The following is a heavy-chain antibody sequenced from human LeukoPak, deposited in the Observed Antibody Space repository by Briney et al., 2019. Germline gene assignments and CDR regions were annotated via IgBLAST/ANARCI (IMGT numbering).Heavy chain of an antibody. J-gene: IGHJ4*02. D-gene: IGHD3-22*01. CDR2: ISSRRRYI. CDR1: GLTFSSYS. Sequence: GGSLSLSCAASGLTFSSYSMIGVRQAPGKALEWVSYISSRRRYIYYADSVKGRFTITRVNAKNSLYLQLKSLRAQDTAVYYCARDWFLVDYWGQGTLVTVSS. CDR3: ARDWFLVDY. V-gene: IGHV3-21*01.